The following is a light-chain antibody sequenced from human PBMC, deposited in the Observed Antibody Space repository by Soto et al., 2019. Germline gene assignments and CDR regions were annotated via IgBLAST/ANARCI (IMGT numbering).Light chain of an antibody. CDR1: QSVSGY. CDR2: RIF. V-gene: IGKV3-15*01. J-gene: IGKJ1*01. CDR3: MQHYSWTWT. Sequence: EIVMTQSPGTVSVFPGETVTLSCRASQSVSGYLDWFHQKPGQAPRLVLLRIFTRAIGVPAKFSGRGSETEFTLRISGLESEDSGVYDCMQHYSWTWTVGQGDKGEI.